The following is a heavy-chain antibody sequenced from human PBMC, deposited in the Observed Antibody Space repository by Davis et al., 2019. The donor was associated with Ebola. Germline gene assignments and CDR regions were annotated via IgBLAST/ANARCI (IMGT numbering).Heavy chain of an antibody. CDR1: GYSFTRFW. V-gene: IGHV5-51*01. Sequence: GESLKISCKGSGYSFTRFWIGWVRQMPGKGLEWMGIIYPGDSDTRYSPSILGQVTISADKSTSTAYLQWSSLKASDTAMYYCARSSGSGSYYPYYFDYWGQGTLVTVSS. D-gene: IGHD3-10*01. CDR3: ARSSGSGSYYPYYFDY. CDR2: IYPGDSDT. J-gene: IGHJ4*02.